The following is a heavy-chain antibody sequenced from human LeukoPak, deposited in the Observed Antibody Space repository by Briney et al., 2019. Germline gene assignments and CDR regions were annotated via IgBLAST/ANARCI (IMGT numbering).Heavy chain of an antibody. V-gene: IGHV1-8*03. CDR1: GYTFTSYD. CDR2: MNPNSGNT. Sequence: ASVKVSCKASGYTFTSYDINWVRQATGQGLEWMGWMNPNSGNTGYAQKFQGRVTITRNTSISTAYMELSSLRSEDTAVYYCAREPRGSGSYYGYYYYYMDVWGKGTTVTVSS. D-gene: IGHD1-26*01. CDR3: AREPRGSGSYYGYYYYYMDV. J-gene: IGHJ6*03.